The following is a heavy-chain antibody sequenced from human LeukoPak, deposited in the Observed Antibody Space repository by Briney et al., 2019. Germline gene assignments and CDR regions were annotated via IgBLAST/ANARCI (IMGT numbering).Heavy chain of an antibody. D-gene: IGHD2-21*01. J-gene: IGHJ3*02. CDR2: ISYDGSNK. CDR3: AREGWQRVVIAPNAFDI. V-gene: IGHV3-30-3*01. Sequence: GGSLRLSCAASGFTFSSYAMHWVRQAPGKGLEWVAVISYDGSNKYYADSVKGRFTISRDNSKNTLYLQMNSLRAEDTAVYYCAREGWQRVVIAPNAFDIWGQGTMVTVSS. CDR1: GFTFSSYA.